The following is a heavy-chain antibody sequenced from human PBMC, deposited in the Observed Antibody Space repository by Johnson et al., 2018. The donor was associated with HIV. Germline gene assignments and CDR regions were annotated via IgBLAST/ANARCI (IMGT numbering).Heavy chain of an antibody. Sequence: QVQLVESGGGVVQPGRSLRLSCAASGFTFSSYAMHWVRPAPGKGLEWVAVISYDGSNKYYADSVNGRFTISRDNSKNTLYLQMNSLRAEDTAVYYCANWGGIYSSSWYLDAFDIWGQGTMVTVSS. V-gene: IGHV3-30*04. CDR3: ANWGGIYSSSWYLDAFDI. D-gene: IGHD6-13*01. CDR1: GFTFSSYA. J-gene: IGHJ3*02. CDR2: ISYDGSNK.